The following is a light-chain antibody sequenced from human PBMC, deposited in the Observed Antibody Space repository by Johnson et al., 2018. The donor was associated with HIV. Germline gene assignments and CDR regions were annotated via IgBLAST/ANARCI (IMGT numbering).Light chain of an antibody. CDR3: GTWDSSLSAYV. V-gene: IGLV1-51*01. CDR1: SSNIGNNY. Sequence: QSVLTQPPSVSAAPGQKVTISCSGSSSNIGNNYVSWYQQLPGTAPKVLIYDNNKRPSGIPDRFSGSKYGTSATLGITGLQTGDEADYYCGTWDSSLSAYVFGTGTKVTVL. J-gene: IGLJ1*01. CDR2: DNN.